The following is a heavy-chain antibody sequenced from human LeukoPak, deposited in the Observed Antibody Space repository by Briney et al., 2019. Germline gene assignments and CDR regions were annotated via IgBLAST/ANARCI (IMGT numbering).Heavy chain of an antibody. V-gene: IGHV4-31*03. CDR2: IYYSGST. Sequence: PSETLSLTCTVSGGSISSGGYYWSWIRQHPGKGLEWIGYIYYSGSTYYNPSLKSRVTISVDTSKNQFSLKLSSVTAADTAVYYCARDHLSSGFDYWGQGTLVTVSS. D-gene: IGHD3-22*01. J-gene: IGHJ4*02. CDR1: GGSISSGGYY. CDR3: ARDHLSSGFDY.